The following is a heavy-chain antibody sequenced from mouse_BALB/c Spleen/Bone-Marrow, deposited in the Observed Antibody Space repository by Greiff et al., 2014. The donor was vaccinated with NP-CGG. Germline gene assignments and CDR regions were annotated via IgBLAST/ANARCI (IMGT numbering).Heavy chain of an antibody. CDR3: AGGWLPSYAMDY. Sequence: EVHLVESGAELVKPGASVELSCTASGFNIKDTYMHWVKQRPEQGLEWIGRIDPANGNTKYDPKFQGKATITADTSSNTAYLQLSSLTSEDTAVYYCAGGWLPSYAMDYWGQGTSVTVSS. J-gene: IGHJ4*01. V-gene: IGHV14-3*02. CDR1: GFNIKDTY. CDR2: IDPANGNT. D-gene: IGHD2-2*01.